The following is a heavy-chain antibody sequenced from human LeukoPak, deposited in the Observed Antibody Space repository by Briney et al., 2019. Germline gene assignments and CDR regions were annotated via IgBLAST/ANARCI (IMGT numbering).Heavy chain of an antibody. CDR3: ASGGYIVATILFDS. CDR1: GFTVSSTH. D-gene: IGHD5-12*01. V-gene: IGHV3-53*05. Sequence: GGSLRLSCAASGFTVSSTHMVWVRQAPGKGLEWVSVTYTGGNSYYAGSVKGRFTISRDNSKNTLYLQMNSLRAEDTAVYYCASGGYIVATILFDSWGQGTLVTVSS. CDR2: TYTGGNS. J-gene: IGHJ4*02.